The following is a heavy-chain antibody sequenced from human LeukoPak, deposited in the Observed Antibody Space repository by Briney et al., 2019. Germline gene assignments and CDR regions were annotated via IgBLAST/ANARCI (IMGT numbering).Heavy chain of an antibody. CDR1: GFTFSSYA. Sequence: GGSLRLYCAASGFTFSSYAMSWVRQAPGRGLEWVSIISGDGGSTYYADSVKGRFTISRDNSRNTLYLQMNSLRAEDTAVYHCAKWRAPTNDYGHGLHIWGQGTMVTVSS. CDR2: ISGDGGST. D-gene: IGHD4-17*01. CDR3: AKWRAPTNDYGHGLHI. J-gene: IGHJ3*02. V-gene: IGHV3-23*01.